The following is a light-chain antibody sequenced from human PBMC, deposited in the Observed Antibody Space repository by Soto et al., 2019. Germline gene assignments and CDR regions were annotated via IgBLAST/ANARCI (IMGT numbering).Light chain of an antibody. J-gene: IGKJ1*01. V-gene: IGKV3-20*01. CDR1: QSVSNNY. Sequence: EIVLTQSPGTLTLSPGERATLSCRASQSVSNNYLAWYQQKPDEAPRLVIYGASNRATAIPDRFSGSGSGTDFTLTISRLEPEDFAVYYCQQYGSSGTFGQGTKVEIK. CDR2: GAS. CDR3: QQYGSSGT.